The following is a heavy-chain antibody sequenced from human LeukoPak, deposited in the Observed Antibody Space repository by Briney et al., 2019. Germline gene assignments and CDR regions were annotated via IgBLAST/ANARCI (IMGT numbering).Heavy chain of an antibody. V-gene: IGHV3-23*01. CDR2: INNNGVST. CDR3: AKDSFSTM. D-gene: IGHD2-2*01. Sequence: GGSLRLSCAASGFTFSSDSMTWVRQAPGKCLEWVSSINNNGVSTFYADSVKGRFTISRDNSKNTLYLHMNSLSAEDTAVYYCAKDSFSTMWGQGTLVTVSS. J-gene: IGHJ4*02. CDR1: GFTFSSDS.